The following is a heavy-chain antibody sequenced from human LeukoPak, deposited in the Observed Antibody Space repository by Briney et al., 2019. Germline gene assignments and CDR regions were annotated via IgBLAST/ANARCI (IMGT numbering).Heavy chain of an antibody. CDR2: ISGSGGST. Sequence: GGSLRLSCAASGFTFSSYAMSWVRQAPGKGLEWVSAISGSGGSTYYADSVKGRFTISRDNFKNTLYLQMNSLRAEDTAVYYCAKDFSGIVGATEPFDYWGQGTLVTVSS. CDR3: AKDFSGIVGATEPFDY. D-gene: IGHD1-26*01. J-gene: IGHJ4*02. V-gene: IGHV3-23*01. CDR1: GFTFSSYA.